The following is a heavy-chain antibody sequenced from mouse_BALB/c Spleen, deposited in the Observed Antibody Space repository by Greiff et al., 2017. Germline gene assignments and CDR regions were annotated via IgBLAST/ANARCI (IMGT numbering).Heavy chain of an antibody. CDR3: ARGYYYAMDY. V-gene: IGHV5-4*02. Sequence: EVKLVESGGGLVKPGGSLKLSCAASGFTFSDYYMYWVRQTPEKRLEWVATISDGGSYTYYPDSVKGRFTISRDNAKNNLYLQMSSLKSEDTAMYYCARGYYYAMDYWGQGTSVTVSS. CDR2: ISDGGSYT. J-gene: IGHJ4*01. CDR1: GFTFSDYY. D-gene: IGHD2-12*01.